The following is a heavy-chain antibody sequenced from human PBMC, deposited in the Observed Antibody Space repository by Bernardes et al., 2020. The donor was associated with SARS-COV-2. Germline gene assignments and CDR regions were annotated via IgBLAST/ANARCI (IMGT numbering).Heavy chain of an antibody. D-gene: IGHD5-12*01. J-gene: IGHJ4*02. CDR1: GISFSNYA. V-gene: IGHV3-23*01. CDR2: ITGNGDIT. CDR3: ATGYSGYQY. Sequence: VESLILSCVASGISFSNYAMSWVRQAPGRGLEWVSVITGNGDITYYADSVKGRFTISRDNSKNTLYLQMNSLRAEDTAVYYCATGYSGYQYWGQGTLVTVSS.